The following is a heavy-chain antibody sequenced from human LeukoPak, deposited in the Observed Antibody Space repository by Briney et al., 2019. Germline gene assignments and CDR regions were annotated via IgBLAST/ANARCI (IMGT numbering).Heavy chain of an antibody. CDR3: TTRRPIIVGAPFDY. Sequence: GGSLRLSCAASGFTFSSYWMSWVRQAPGKGLEWVGRIKSKTDGGTTDYAAPVKGRFTISRDDSKNTLYLQMNSLKTEDTAVYYCTTRRPIIVGAPFDYWGQGTLVTVSS. J-gene: IGHJ4*02. D-gene: IGHD1-26*01. CDR1: GFTFSSYW. V-gene: IGHV3-15*01. CDR2: IKSKTDGGTT.